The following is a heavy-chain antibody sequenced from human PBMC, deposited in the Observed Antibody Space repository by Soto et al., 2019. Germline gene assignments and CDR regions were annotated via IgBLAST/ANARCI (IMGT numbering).Heavy chain of an antibody. Sequence: SETLSLTCTVSGGATSGSYSWGWIRQPPGKGLEWIGSIYNSGVDYNPSLKSRVTISVDTSKTQFYLRLTSVTAADTALYYCARHPPGFPNWIDTWGQG. D-gene: IGHD2-15*01. CDR3: ARHPPGFPNWIDT. J-gene: IGHJ5*02. CDR1: GGATSGSYS. V-gene: IGHV4-39*01. CDR2: IYNSGV.